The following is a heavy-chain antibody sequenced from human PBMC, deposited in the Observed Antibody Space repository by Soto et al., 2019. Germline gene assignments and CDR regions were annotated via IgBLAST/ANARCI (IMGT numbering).Heavy chain of an antibody. D-gene: IGHD6-19*01. V-gene: IGHV4-39*01. J-gene: IGHJ4*02. Sequence: QLQLQESGPGLVKPSETLSLTCTVSGGSISSSSYYWGWIRQPPGKGLEWIGSIYYSGSTYYNPSLKSRVTISVDTSKNQFSLKLSSVTAADTAVYYCASGDSSGWWVDYWGQGTLVTVSS. CDR3: ASGDSSGWWVDY. CDR2: IYYSGST. CDR1: GGSISSSSYY.